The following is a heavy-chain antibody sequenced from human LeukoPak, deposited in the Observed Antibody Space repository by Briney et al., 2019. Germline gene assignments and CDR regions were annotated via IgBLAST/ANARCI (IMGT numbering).Heavy chain of an antibody. CDR2: IYYSGST. D-gene: IGHD4-17*01. CDR1: GGSISSSSYY. J-gene: IGHJ6*03. V-gene: IGHV4-39*01. CDR3: ARQLGHVDYGDLLYYYYYYMDV. Sequence: SETLSLTCTVSGGSISSSSYYWGWIRQPPGKGLEWIGSIYYSGSTYYNPSLKSRVTISVDTSKNQFSLKLSSVTAADTAVYYCARQLGHVDYGDLLYYYYYYMDVWGKGTTVTISS.